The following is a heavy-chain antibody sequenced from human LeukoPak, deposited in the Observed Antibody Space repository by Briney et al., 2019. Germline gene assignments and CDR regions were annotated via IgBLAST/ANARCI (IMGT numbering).Heavy chain of an antibody. J-gene: IGHJ5*02. CDR3: ARDPGVGVTTSGNWFDP. CDR2: IYYSGST. Sequence: PSQTLSLTCTVSGGSISSGGYYWSWIRQHPGKGLEWIGYIYYSGSTYYNPSLKSQVTISVDTSKNQFSLKLNSVTAADTAVYYCARDPGVGVTTSGNWFDPWGQGTLVTVSS. D-gene: IGHD4-17*01. CDR1: GGSISSGGYY. V-gene: IGHV4-31*01.